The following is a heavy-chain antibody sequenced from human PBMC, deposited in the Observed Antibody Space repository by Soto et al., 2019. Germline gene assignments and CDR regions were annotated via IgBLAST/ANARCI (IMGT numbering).Heavy chain of an antibody. J-gene: IGHJ4*02. CDR3: ARAVLPATAPFDY. CDR2: VYNSGST. V-gene: IGHV4-59*01. CDR1: GGSISSYY. Sequence: SETLCLTCAVDGGSISSYYWSWIRQPPGKGLEWIGYVYNSGSTNYNPSLKSRVTISVDTSKDQFSLKLSSVTAADTAVYYCARAVLPATAPFDYWGQGTQVTVSS. D-gene: IGHD2-2*01.